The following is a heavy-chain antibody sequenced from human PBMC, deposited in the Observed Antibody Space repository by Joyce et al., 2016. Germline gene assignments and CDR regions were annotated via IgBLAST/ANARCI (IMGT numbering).Heavy chain of an antibody. D-gene: IGHD3-22*01. Sequence: QVQLVQSGPELKRPGASVRVSCKASRYTFTAYIMHWVRQAPGGGLEWIGGIDPKTDDTKYAQRFQGRVTMTRDTSFNTVDMATYYCAREGSRDGYWDYWGQGTLVTVSS. V-gene: IGHV1-2*02. J-gene: IGHJ4*02. CDR3: DY. CDR2: IDPKTDDT. CDR1: RYTFTAYI.